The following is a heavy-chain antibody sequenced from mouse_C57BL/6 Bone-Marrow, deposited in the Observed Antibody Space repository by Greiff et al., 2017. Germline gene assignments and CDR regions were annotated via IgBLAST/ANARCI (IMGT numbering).Heavy chain of an antibody. Sequence: QVQLKQSGAELARPGASVKLSCKASGYTFTSYGISWVKQRTGQGLEWIGEIYPRSGNTYYNEKFKGKATLTADKSSSTAYMELRSLTSEDSAVYFCARERKEGTDFDYWGQGTTLTVSS. D-gene: IGHD2-14*01. CDR1: GYTFTSYG. CDR2: IYPRSGNT. V-gene: IGHV1-81*01. J-gene: IGHJ2*01. CDR3: ARERKEGTDFDY.